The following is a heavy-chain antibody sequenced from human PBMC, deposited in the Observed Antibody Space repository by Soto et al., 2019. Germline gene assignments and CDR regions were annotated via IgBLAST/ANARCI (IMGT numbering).Heavy chain of an antibody. CDR3: ARDFRSRNYKDYYFDY. CDR2: IIPIFGTA. D-gene: IGHD1-7*01. J-gene: IGHJ4*02. Sequence: QVQLVQSGAEVKKPGSSVKVSCKASGGTFSSYAISWVRQAPGQGLEWMGGIIPIFGTANYAQKFQGRVTITADESTSTAYMGLSSLRSEDTAVYYCARDFRSRNYKDYYFDYWGQGTLVTVSS. CDR1: GGTFSSYA. V-gene: IGHV1-69*12.